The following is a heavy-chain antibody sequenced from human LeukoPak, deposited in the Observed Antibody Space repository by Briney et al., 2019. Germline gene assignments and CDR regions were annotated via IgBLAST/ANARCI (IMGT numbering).Heavy chain of an antibody. CDR2: IYYSGST. V-gene: IGHV4-31*03. Sequence: SETLSLTCTVSGGSISSGGYYWSWIRQHPGKGLEWIGYIYYSGSTYYNPSLKSRVTISVDKSKNQFSLKLSSVTAADTAVYYCARVNQWLVLPDRDAFDIWGQGTMVTVSS. J-gene: IGHJ3*02. CDR3: ARVNQWLVLPDRDAFDI. CDR1: GGSISSGGYY. D-gene: IGHD6-19*01.